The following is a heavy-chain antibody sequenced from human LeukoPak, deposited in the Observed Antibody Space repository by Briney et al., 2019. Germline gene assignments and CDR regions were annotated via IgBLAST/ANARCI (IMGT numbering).Heavy chain of an antibody. CDR2: ISNDKINT. Sequence: GGSLRLSCAASGFTFSNFGMHWVRQAPGKGLEWVAVISNDKINTYYGDSVKGRFAISRDNAKNTLYLQMNSLRPEDTAVYYCAKAIGDSTAWNDVFDIWGQGTMVTVSS. D-gene: IGHD1-1*01. V-gene: IGHV3-30*18. J-gene: IGHJ3*02. CDR1: GFTFSNFG. CDR3: AKAIGDSTAWNDVFDI.